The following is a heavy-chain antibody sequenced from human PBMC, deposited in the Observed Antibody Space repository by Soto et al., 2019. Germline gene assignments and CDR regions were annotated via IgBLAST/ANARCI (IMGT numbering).Heavy chain of an antibody. CDR1: GFTFSSYA. CDR2: ISYDGSNK. V-gene: IGHV3-30-3*01. Sequence: GGSLRLSCAASGFTFSSYAVHWVRQAPGKGLEWVAVISYDGSNKYYADSVKGRFTISRDNSKNTLYLQMNSLRAEDTAVYYCARAGQESLPYYYYGMDVWGQGTTVTVSS. D-gene: IGHD3-10*01. J-gene: IGHJ6*02. CDR3: ARAGQESLPYYYYGMDV.